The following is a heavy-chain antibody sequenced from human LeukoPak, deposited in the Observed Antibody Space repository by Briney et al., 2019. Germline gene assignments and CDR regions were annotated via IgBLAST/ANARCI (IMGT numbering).Heavy chain of an antibody. D-gene: IGHD4-17*01. V-gene: IGHV3-30*02. Sequence: GGSLRLSCAASGFTFSSYGMHWVRQAPGKGLEWVAFIRYDGSNKYHTDSVKGRFTISRDNSKNTLYLQMNSLRAEDTAVYYCARVMTTVTKAFDYWGQGTLVTVSS. CDR3: ARVMTTVTKAFDY. CDR2: IRYDGSNK. J-gene: IGHJ4*02. CDR1: GFTFSSYG.